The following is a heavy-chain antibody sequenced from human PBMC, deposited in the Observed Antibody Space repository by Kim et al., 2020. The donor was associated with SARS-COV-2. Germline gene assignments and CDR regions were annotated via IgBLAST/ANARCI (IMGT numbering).Heavy chain of an antibody. CDR2: IKRRDEGATT. Sequence: GGSLRLSCAASGFTFKNAWMAWIRQAPGKGLEWVGRIKRRDEGATTDYASAAICRFNIARDDTRHTFYLQMSSLRPAATGIYYCFSLGEGVYRWGHGTQV. CDR3: FSLGEGVYR. V-gene: IGHV3-15*01. J-gene: IGHJ4*01. D-gene: IGHD3-10*01. CDR1: GFTFKNAW.